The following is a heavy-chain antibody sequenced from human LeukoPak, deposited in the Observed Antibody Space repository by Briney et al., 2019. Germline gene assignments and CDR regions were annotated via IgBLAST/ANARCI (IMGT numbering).Heavy chain of an antibody. V-gene: IGHV4-39*01. Sequence: SETLSLPCTVSGVSISNSTHYWAWPRQPPGQGLEWIRRMFYRGSTYYNAFLKRRVTLSVDTSRNQFDLKLSSMTPSDTAMYYCLRQGGWGGAASLIEFWGQGTLVTVSS. CDR3: LRQGGWGGAASLIEF. CDR1: GVSISNSTHY. J-gene: IGHJ4*02. D-gene: IGHD3-16*01. CDR2: MFYRGST.